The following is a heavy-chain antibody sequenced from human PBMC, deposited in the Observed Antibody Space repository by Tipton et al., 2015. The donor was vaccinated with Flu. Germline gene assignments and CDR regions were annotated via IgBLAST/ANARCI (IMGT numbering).Heavy chain of an antibody. J-gene: IGHJ5*02. D-gene: IGHD2-8*02. Sequence: TLSLTCTVSGGAFTNYYWSWIRQPPGKGLEWIGFVHYRENTSYNPPLKNRVTMSLDTSKNQFSLKPISVAAADTAVYYCAGHFTCGRFSSWGQGTPVTVSS. CDR3: AGHFTCGRFSS. V-gene: IGHV4-59*08. CDR2: VHYRENT. CDR1: GGAFTNYY.